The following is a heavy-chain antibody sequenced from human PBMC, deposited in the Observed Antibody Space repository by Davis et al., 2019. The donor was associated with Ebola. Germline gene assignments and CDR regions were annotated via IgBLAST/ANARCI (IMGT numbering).Heavy chain of an antibody. Sequence: GESLKISCAASGFAFSNYELNWVRQAPGKGLEWVSGICGSGDSTYYADSVKGRFTISRDNSKNTVHLQMNSLRAEDTALYYYAKGVGGSCYSAPHHWGQGTLVTVSS. J-gene: IGHJ5*02. V-gene: IGHV3-23*01. D-gene: IGHD2-15*01. CDR3: AKGVGGSCYSAPHH. CDR1: GFAFSNYE. CDR2: ICGSGDST.